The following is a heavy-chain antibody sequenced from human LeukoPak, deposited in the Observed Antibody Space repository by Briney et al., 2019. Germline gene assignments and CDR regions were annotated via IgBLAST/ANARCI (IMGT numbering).Heavy chain of an antibody. J-gene: IGHJ4*02. Sequence: SVNVSCKASGGTFSSYAISWVRQAPGQGLEWMGGIIPIFGTANYAQKFQGRVTITADKSTSTAYMELSSLRSEDTAVYYCARSRMVRGVIMGPPHLLFDYWGQGTLVTASS. CDR2: IIPIFGTA. CDR3: ARSRMVRGVIMGPPHLLFDY. D-gene: IGHD3-10*01. CDR1: GGTFSSYA. V-gene: IGHV1-69*06.